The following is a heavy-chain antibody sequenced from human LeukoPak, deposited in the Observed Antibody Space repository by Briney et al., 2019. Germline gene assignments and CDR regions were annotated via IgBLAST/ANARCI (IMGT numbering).Heavy chain of an antibody. CDR2: ISSSSSYI. J-gene: IGHJ4*02. V-gene: IGHV3-21*01. CDR3: ARLNPLGGGSCYDY. Sequence: GGSLRLSCAASGFTFSSYSMNWVRQAPGKGLEWVSSISSSSSYIYYADSVKGRFTISRDNAKNSLYLQMNSLRAEDTAVYYCARLNPLGGGSCYDYWGQGTLVTVSS. D-gene: IGHD2-15*01. CDR1: GFTFSSYS.